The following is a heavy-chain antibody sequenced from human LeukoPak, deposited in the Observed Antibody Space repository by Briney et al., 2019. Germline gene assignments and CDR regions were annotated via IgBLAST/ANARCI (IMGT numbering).Heavy chain of an antibody. CDR3: ARETKYAFDI. CDR2: INQDGSAQ. D-gene: IGHD2-2*01. Sequence: GGSLRLSCAASGFTSGTSWMSWVRQAPGKGLEWVANINQDGSAQYYVDSVKGRFTISRDNAKNSLYLQMNSLRAEDTAVYFCARETKYAFDIWGQGTLVTVSP. V-gene: IGHV3-7*01. CDR1: GFTSGTSW. J-gene: IGHJ3*02.